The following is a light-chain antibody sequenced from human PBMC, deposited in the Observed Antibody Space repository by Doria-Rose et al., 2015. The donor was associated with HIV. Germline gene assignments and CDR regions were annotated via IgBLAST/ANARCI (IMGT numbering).Light chain of an antibody. J-gene: IGKJ3*01. CDR1: QSLLYTSTNY. V-gene: IGKV4-1*01. CDR3: QRYYDTPS. Sequence: DIRLTQSPESLGMSLGERATLNCKSNQSLLYTSTNYLAWYQQKPGQPPKLLIYWASTRQSGFPARFSGSGSGTDFTLTISSLEAEDVAVYYCQRYYDTPSFGPGTTVDIK. CDR2: WAS.